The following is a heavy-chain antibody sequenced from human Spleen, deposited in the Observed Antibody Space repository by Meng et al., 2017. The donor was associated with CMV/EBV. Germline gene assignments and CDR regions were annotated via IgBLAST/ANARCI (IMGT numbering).Heavy chain of an antibody. J-gene: IGHJ4*02. V-gene: IGHV1-69*05. CDR1: GGTFSSYA. Sequence: SVKVSCKASGGTFSSYAISWVRQAPGQGLEWMGGIIPIFATANFAQNFQGRVTITTDESTSTALMELSSLRSEDTAVYYCVRGYNSFDSWGQGTLVTVSS. D-gene: IGHD1-1*01. CDR3: VRGYNSFDS. CDR2: IIPIFATA.